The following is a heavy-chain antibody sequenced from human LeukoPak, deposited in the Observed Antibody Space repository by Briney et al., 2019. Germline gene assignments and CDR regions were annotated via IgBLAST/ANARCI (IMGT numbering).Heavy chain of an antibody. CDR1: GFTFNNVW. J-gene: IGHJ4*02. V-gene: IGHV3-21*01. D-gene: IGHD3-9*01. CDR2: ISSSSSYI. CDR3: ARGRVIDY. Sequence: GGSLRLSCAASGFTFNNVWMNWVRQAPGKGLEWVSSISSSSSYIYYADSVKGRFTISRDNAKNSLYLQMNSLRAEDTAVYYCARGRVIDYWGQGTLVTVSS.